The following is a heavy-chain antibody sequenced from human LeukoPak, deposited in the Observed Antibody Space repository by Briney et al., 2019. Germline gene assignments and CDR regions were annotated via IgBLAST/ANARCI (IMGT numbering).Heavy chain of an antibody. D-gene: IGHD6-13*01. CDR2: IKTDGSST. Sequence: GGSLRLSCAASGFTFSSYWMHWVRQVPGKGLMWVSRIKTDGSSTSYADSVKGRFTISRDNAKNTLYLQMNSLRVEDTAVYYCARDFMYSITCAGCWGQGTLVTVSS. CDR1: GFTFSSYW. V-gene: IGHV3-74*01. J-gene: IGHJ4*02. CDR3: ARDFMYSITCAGC.